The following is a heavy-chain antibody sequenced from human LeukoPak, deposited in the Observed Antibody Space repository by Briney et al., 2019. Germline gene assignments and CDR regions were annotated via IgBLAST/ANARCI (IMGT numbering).Heavy chain of an antibody. CDR1: GFTFSSYW. V-gene: IGHV3-74*01. Sequence: PGGSLRLSCAASGFTFSSYWMHWVRQAPGKGLVWVSRINPDGSTTSYADSVKGRFTISRDNSRNMVYLQMNSLRAEDTAVYYCAKDYPMGHSYGDSFFDYWGQGALVTVSS. D-gene: IGHD5-18*01. CDR3: AKDYPMGHSYGDSFFDY. CDR2: INPDGSTT. J-gene: IGHJ4*02.